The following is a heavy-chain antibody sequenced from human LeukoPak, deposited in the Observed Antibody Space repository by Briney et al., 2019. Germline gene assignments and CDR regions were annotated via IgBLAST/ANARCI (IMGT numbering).Heavy chain of an antibody. CDR3: ARGRATGTTRSGLDP. D-gene: IGHD1-7*01. CDR1: GGSFSGYY. V-gene: IGHV4-34*01. J-gene: IGHJ5*02. Sequence: SETLSLTCAVYGGSFSGYYWSWIRQPPGKGLEWIGEINHSGSTNYNPSLKSRVTISVDTSKNQFSLKLSSVTAADTAVYYCARGRATGTTRSGLDPWGQGTLVTVSS. CDR2: INHSGST.